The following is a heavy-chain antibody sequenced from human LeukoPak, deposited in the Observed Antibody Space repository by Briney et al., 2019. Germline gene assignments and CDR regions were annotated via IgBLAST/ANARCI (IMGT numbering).Heavy chain of an antibody. J-gene: IGHJ4*02. CDR3: ARGKVDYDSSGYF. V-gene: IGHV1-69*13. D-gene: IGHD3-22*01. CDR1: GYTLTELS. CDR2: IIPIFGTA. Sequence: SMKVSCKVSGYTLTELSMHWVRQAPGKGLEWMGGIIPIFGTANYAQKFQGRVTITADESTSTAYMELSSLRSEDTAVYYCARGKVDYDSSGYFWGQGTLVTVSS.